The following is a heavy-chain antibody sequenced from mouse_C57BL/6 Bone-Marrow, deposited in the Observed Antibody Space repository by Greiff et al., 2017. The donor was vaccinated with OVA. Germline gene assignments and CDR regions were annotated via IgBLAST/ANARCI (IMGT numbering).Heavy chain of an antibody. V-gene: IGHV1-72*01. CDR2: IDPNSGGT. Sequence: QVQLQQPGAELVKPGASVKLSCKASGYTFTSYWMHWVKQRPGRGLEWIGRIDPNSGGTKYDEKFKSKAKLTVDKPSSTAYMQLSSMTSEDSAVYYCASEGHSSGYGYWGQGTTLTVSS. CDR3: ASEGHSSGYGY. J-gene: IGHJ2*01. CDR1: GYTFTSYW. D-gene: IGHD3-2*02.